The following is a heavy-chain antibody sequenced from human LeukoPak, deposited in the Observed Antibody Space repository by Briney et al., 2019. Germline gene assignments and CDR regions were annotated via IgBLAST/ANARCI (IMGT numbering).Heavy chain of an antibody. J-gene: IGHJ3*02. CDR1: GFTFDDYG. Sequence: GGSLRLSCAASGFTFDDYGMSWVRQAPGKGLEWVSGINWNGGSTGYADSVKGRFTISRDNAKNSLYLQMNSLRAEDTALYYCARSEYYYDSSDAFDIWGQGTMVTVSS. D-gene: IGHD3-22*01. CDR2: INWNGGST. V-gene: IGHV3-20*04. CDR3: ARSEYYYDSSDAFDI.